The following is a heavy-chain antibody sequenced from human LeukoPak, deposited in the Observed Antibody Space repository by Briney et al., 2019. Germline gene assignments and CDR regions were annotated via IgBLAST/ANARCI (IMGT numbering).Heavy chain of an antibody. CDR2: INHSGST. CDR1: GGSFSGYY. D-gene: IGHD5-12*01. Sequence: PSETLSLTCAVYGGSFSGYYWSWIRQPPGKGLEWIGEINHSGSTNYNPSLKSRVTISVDTSKNQFSLKLSSVTAADTAVYYCARGRFSIVATRYCDYWGQGTLVTVSS. V-gene: IGHV4-34*01. CDR3: ARGRFSIVATRYCDY. J-gene: IGHJ4*02.